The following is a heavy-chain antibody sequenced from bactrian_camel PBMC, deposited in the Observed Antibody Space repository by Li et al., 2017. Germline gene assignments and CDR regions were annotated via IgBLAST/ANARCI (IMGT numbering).Heavy chain of an antibody. D-gene: IGHD5*01. CDR2: IRGDSRYV. J-gene: IGHJ6*01. V-gene: IGHV3S6*01. CDR1: GFTFSDSD. CDR3: AKEMFTTGRSGPYFAN. Sequence: HVQLVESGGGLVQPGGSLRLSCAASGFTFSDSDMNWVRQAPGKGVEWVSAIRGDSRYVYYADSVKGRFTISQDNAKNTLYLQMNSLKPEDTAMYFCAKEMFTTGRSGPYFANWGQGTQVTVS.